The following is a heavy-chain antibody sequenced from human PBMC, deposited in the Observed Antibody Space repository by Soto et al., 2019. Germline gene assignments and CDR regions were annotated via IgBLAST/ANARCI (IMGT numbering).Heavy chain of an antibody. D-gene: IGHD3-22*01. CDR3: ARDPHYYDSSGSRGAY. V-gene: IGHV4-4*02. Sequence: SSETLSLTCAVSGGSISSSNWWSWVRQPPGKGLEWIGEIYHSGSTNYNPSLKSRVTISVDKSKNQFSLKLSSVTAADTAVYYCARDPHYYDSSGSRGAYWGQGTLVTVSS. J-gene: IGHJ4*02. CDR1: GGSISSSNW. CDR2: IYHSGST.